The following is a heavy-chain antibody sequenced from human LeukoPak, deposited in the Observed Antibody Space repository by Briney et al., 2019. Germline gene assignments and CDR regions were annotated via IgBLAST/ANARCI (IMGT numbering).Heavy chain of an antibody. CDR1: GYTFTSYG. CDR3: ATTYYDFWSGYFGGYYYYYMDV. J-gene: IGHJ6*03. CDR2: ISAYNGNT. D-gene: IGHD3-3*01. Sequence: ASVKVSCKASGYTFTSYGISWVRQAPGQGLEWMGWISAYNGNTNYAQKLQGRVTMTTDTSTSTAYMELSSLRSEDTAVYYCATTYYDFWSGYFGGYYYYYMDVWGKRTTVTVSS. V-gene: IGHV1-18*01.